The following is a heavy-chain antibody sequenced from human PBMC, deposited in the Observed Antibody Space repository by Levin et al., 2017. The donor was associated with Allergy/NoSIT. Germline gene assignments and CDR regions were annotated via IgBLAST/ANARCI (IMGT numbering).Heavy chain of an antibody. CDR1: GYSFTSQW. V-gene: IGHV5-51*01. Sequence: ASVKVSCQGSGYSFTSQWIGWVRQKPGEGLEYMGIIYPGGSESRYSPSFQGQVTMSVDMSVSTAYLHWSSLQASDTAIYYCARLFSSSWSPIDWYFDLWGPGTLVTVSS. CDR2: IYPGGSES. D-gene: IGHD6-13*01. J-gene: IGHJ2*01. CDR3: ARLFSSSWSPIDWYFDL.